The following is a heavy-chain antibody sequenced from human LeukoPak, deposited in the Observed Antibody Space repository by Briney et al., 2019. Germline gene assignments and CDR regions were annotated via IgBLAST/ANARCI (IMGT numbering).Heavy chain of an antibody. CDR1: GYTLTSYG. V-gene: IGHV1-18*01. CDR2: ISAYNGNT. Sequence: ASVKVSCKASGYTLTSYGISWVRQAPGQGLEWMGWISAYNGNTSYAQKLQGRVTMTTDTSTSTAYMELRSLRSDDTAVYYCARACHLLYSSSWYVWFDPWGQGTLVTVSS. CDR3: ARACHLLYSSSWYVWFDP. J-gene: IGHJ5*02. D-gene: IGHD6-13*01.